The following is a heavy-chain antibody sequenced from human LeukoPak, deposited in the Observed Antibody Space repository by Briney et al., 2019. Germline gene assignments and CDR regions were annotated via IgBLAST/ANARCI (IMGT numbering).Heavy chain of an antibody. J-gene: IGHJ4*02. Sequence: PGGSLRLSCTASGFSVSNRGMRWVRLAPGKRLEWVALLRFDGLTKYYADSVQGRFTISRDDSKNTLYLQMNSLRPEDTAIYYCAKASGWLADSWGQGTLVTVSS. CDR3: AKASGWLADS. D-gene: IGHD6-19*01. CDR1: GFSVSNRG. CDR2: LRFDGLTK. V-gene: IGHV3-30*02.